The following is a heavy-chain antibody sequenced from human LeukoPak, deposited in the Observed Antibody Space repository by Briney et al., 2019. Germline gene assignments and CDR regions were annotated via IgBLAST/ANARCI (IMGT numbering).Heavy chain of an antibody. D-gene: IGHD2-15*01. Sequence: SETLSLTCTVSGGSISSSGYYWGWIRQPPGKGLEWIGSIYHSGSTYYNPSLKSRVTISVDTSKNQFSLKLSSVTAADTAVYYCARGMVVAATRTDYWGQGTLVTVSS. V-gene: IGHV4-39*07. CDR3: ARGMVVAATRTDY. J-gene: IGHJ4*02. CDR2: IYHSGST. CDR1: GGSISSSGYY.